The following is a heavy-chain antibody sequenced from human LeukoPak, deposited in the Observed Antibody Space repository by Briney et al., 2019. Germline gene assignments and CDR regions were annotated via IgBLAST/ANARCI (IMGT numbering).Heavy chain of an antibody. V-gene: IGHV1-2*02. Sequence: ASVTVSCKASGYTFTAYYIHWVRQAPGQGLEWTGWINPNSGGTNYAQKFQGRVTMTRDTSISTAYMELGRLRSDDTAVYFCARRCDTSSYYTYYFDYWGQGTLVTVSS. CDR1: GYTFTAYY. CDR3: ARRCDTSSYYTYYFDY. D-gene: IGHD3-22*01. CDR2: INPNSGGT. J-gene: IGHJ4*02.